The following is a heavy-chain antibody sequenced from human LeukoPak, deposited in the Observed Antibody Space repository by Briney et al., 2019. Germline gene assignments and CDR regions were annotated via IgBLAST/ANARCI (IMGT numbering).Heavy chain of an antibody. CDR2: IKHRGRT. Sequence: SETLSLTCAVYGGSFSGYYWSWIRQSPWKGLEWIGEIKHRGRTNYNTSLRSRVTISEDTSKNQFSLKLSSVTAADTAVYYCARHFGGHDVFDIWGQGTVVTVSS. CDR3: ARHFGGHDVFDI. J-gene: IGHJ3*02. CDR1: GGSFSGYY. D-gene: IGHD3-10*01. V-gene: IGHV4-34*01.